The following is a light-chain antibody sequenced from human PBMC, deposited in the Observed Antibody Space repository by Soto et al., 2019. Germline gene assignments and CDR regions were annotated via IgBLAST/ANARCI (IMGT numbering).Light chain of an antibody. CDR2: AAS. J-gene: IGKJ4*01. CDR3: QQHNSYPRA. CDR1: QGISSY. V-gene: IGKV1-9*01. Sequence: DIQLTQSPSFLSASVGDRVTITCRASQGISSYLAWYQQKPGKAPTFLIYAASTLQSGVPSRFSGSGSGTEFTLTISSLQPEDFATYYCQQHNSYPRAFGGGTKVEIK.